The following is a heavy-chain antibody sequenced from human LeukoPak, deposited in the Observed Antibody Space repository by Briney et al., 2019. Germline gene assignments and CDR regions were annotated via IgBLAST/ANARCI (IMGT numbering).Heavy chain of an antibody. V-gene: IGHV3-74*01. CDR2: INSDGSST. Sequence: PGGSLRLSCAASGFTFSSYWMHWVRQAPGKGLVWVSRINSDGSSTSYADSVKGRFTISRDNSNNTHYLQMNSLRAADTALYYCAKEKEMLGAPFYFDYWGHGTPVTVSS. CDR1: GFTFSSYW. CDR3: AKEKEMLGAPFYFDY. J-gene: IGHJ4*01. D-gene: IGHD3-10*02.